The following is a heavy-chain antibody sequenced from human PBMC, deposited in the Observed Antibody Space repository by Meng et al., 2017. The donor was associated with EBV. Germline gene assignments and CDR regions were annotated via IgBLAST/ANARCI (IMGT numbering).Heavy chain of an antibody. D-gene: IGHD3-10*01. V-gene: IGHV1-69*01. CDR3: ASESGRGYTPDY. Sequence: QVELLPVAAEVKKPGSSVKVSCKTSGGPFRYYAISWVRQAPGQGLEWLGGFLPRLGAPNYAQKFHGRVKITADESTSTHYMDLSSLRSEDTAIYYCASESGRGYTPDYWGQGTLVTVSS. CDR1: GGPFRYYA. J-gene: IGHJ4*02. CDR2: FLPRLGAP.